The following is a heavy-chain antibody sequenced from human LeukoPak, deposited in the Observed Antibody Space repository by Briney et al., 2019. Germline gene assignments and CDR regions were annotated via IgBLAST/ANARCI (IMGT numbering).Heavy chain of an antibody. CDR3: ARGRSDYYDSRGYYFDY. CDR1: GYSFTSYY. V-gene: IGHV1-46*01. D-gene: IGHD3-22*01. Sequence: ASVKVSCKASGYSFTSYYMHWVPQAPGQGLEWMGIINPSGGSTSYAQKFQGKVTMTRDTSTSTVYMELSSLRSEDTAVYYCARGRSDYYDSRGYYFDYWGQGTLVTVSS. CDR2: INPSGGST. J-gene: IGHJ4*02.